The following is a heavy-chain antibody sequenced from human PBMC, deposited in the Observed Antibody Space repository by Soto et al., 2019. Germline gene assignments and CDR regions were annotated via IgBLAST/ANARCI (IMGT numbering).Heavy chain of an antibody. CDR2: INPNSGGT. Sequence: ASVKGSCKASGYTFTGDYMDWVRQAPGQGLEWMGWINPNSGGTNYAQKFQGWVTMTRDTSISTAYMELSRLRSDDTAVYYCARESSTVTTYYYYGMDVWGQGTTVTVSS. J-gene: IGHJ6*02. CDR1: GYTFTGDY. CDR3: ARESSTVTTYYYYGMDV. D-gene: IGHD4-17*01. V-gene: IGHV1-2*04.